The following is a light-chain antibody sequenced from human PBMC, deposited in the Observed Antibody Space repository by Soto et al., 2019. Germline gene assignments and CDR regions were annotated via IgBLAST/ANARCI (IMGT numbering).Light chain of an antibody. Sequence: EIVLTQSPGTLSLSPGERATLSCRASQSVSSTYLAWYQHKLGQAPRLLIYGASSKASGIPDRFSGSGSGTDFTLTISRLEPEDFAVYYCQQYGSSPRSFGQGTKEEVK. CDR3: QQYGSSPRS. J-gene: IGKJ1*01. V-gene: IGKV3-20*01. CDR1: QSVSSTY. CDR2: GAS.